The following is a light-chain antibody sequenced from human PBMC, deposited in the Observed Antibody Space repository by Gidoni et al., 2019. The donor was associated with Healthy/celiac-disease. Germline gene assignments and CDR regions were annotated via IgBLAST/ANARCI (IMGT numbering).Light chain of an antibody. CDR1: SSDVGGYNY. CDR2: DVS. CDR3: SSYTSSSTLSYV. V-gene: IGLV2-14*01. Sequence: QSALTKPASVSGSPGPSITISCTGTSSDVGGYNYVSWYQQHPGKAPKLMIYDVSNRPSGVSNRFSGSKSGNTASLTISGLQAEDEADYYCSSYTSSSTLSYVFGTGTKVTVL. J-gene: IGLJ1*01.